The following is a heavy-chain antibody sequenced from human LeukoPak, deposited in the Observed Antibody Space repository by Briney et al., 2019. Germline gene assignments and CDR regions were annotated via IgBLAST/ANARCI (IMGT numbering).Heavy chain of an antibody. CDR3: KSPPD. Sequence: GGSLRLSCAASVFTFRDAWMTWVREAPGGGLEYICRIQNLAAGGATDYAAFVKGRFTISRDESKNTLYPQMNSREIEDTAVYYCKSPPDWGQGALVTVSS. J-gene: IGHJ4*02. CDR2: IQNLAAGGAT. V-gene: IGHV3-15*01. CDR1: VFTFRDAW.